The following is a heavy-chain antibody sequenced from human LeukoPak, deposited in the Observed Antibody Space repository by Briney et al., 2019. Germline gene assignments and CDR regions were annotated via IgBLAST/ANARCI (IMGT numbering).Heavy chain of an antibody. CDR2: IYHSGST. J-gene: IGHJ4*02. CDR3: ARADYDFWSGYRFDY. Sequence: SQTLSLTCTVSGGSISSGGYSWSWIRQPPGKGLEWIGYIYHSGSTYYNPSLKSRVTISVDRSKNQFSLKLSSVTAADTAVYYCARADYDFWSGYRFDYWGQGTLVTVSS. V-gene: IGHV4-30-2*01. CDR1: GGSISSGGYS. D-gene: IGHD3-3*01.